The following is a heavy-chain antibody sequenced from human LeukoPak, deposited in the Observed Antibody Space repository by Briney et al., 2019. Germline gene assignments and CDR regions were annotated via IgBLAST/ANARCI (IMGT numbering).Heavy chain of an antibody. D-gene: IGHD2-8*01. CDR1: GGSISSYY. CDR2: IYYSGST. Sequence: SETLSLTCTVSGGSISSYYWSWIRQPPGKGLEWIGYIYYSGSTNYNPSLKSRVTISVDTSKNQFSLKLSSVTAADTAVYYCARRLDQRRVRMIEWSRDDAFDIWGQGTMVTVSS. CDR3: ARRLDQRRVRMIEWSRDDAFDI. V-gene: IGHV4-59*08. J-gene: IGHJ3*02.